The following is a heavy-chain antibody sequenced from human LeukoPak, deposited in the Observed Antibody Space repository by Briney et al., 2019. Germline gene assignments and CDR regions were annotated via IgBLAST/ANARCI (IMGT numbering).Heavy chain of an antibody. D-gene: IGHD5-18*01. J-gene: IGHJ4*02. V-gene: IGHV4-34*01. CDR3: ARGGRGYSYGRIFDY. CDR2: INHSGST. CDR1: GGSFSGYY. Sequence: PSETLSLTCALYGGSFSGYYWSWIRHPPGTGLEWIGEINHSGSTNYNPSLKRRVTISVDTSKNQYSLKLSSVTAADTDVYYCARGGRGYSYGRIFDYWGQGTLVTVSS.